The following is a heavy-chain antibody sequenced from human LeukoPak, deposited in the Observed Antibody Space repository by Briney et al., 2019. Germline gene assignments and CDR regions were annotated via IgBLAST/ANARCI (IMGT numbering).Heavy chain of an antibody. CDR2: ISWNSGSI. CDR3: AKDMRGYSSNFDY. D-gene: IGHD6-13*01. J-gene: IGHJ4*02. Sequence: GGSLRLSCAASGFTFDDYAMHWVRQAPGKGLEWVSGISWNSGSIGYADSVKGRFTISRDNAKNSLYLQMNSLRAEDTALYYCAKDMRGYSSNFDYWGQGTLATVSS. V-gene: IGHV3-9*01. CDR1: GFTFDDYA.